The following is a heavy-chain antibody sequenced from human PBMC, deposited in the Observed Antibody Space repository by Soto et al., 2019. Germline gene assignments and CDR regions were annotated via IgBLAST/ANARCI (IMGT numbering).Heavy chain of an antibody. CDR2: IIPILGIA. CDR1: GGTFSSYT. Sequence: SVKVSCKASGGTFSSYTISWVRQAPGQGLEWMGRIIPILGIANYAQKFQGRVTITADKSTSTAYMELSSLRSEDTAVYYCARDPLYYGSGSYCDYWGQGTLVTVSS. D-gene: IGHD3-10*01. J-gene: IGHJ4*02. V-gene: IGHV1-69*04. CDR3: ARDPLYYGSGSYCDY.